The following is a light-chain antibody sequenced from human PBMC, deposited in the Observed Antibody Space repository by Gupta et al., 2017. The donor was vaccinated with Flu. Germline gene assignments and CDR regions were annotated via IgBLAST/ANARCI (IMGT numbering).Light chain of an antibody. Sequence: ERATLSCRASQSVSSNFLAWYQQKSGQAPRLLIYSTSTRATGIPDRFSGSGSGTDFTLTISRLESEDFAVYYCQQYDSSPRTFGQGTKVEIK. CDR1: QSVSSNF. CDR2: STS. CDR3: QQYDSSPRT. J-gene: IGKJ1*01. V-gene: IGKV3-20*01.